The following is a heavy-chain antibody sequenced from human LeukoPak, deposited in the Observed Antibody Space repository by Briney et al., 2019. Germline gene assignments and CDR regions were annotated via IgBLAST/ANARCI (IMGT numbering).Heavy chain of an antibody. D-gene: IGHD3-22*01. Sequence: GGSLRLSCAASGFTFSSYGMSWVRQAPGTGLESVSAISGSGGSTYYADSVKGRFTISRDNSKNTLYLQMNSLRAEDTAVYYCAKDSYYYDSSGYDFDYWGQGTLVTVSS. CDR1: GFTFSSYG. CDR2: ISGSGGST. V-gene: IGHV3-23*01. J-gene: IGHJ4*02. CDR3: AKDSYYYDSSGYDFDY.